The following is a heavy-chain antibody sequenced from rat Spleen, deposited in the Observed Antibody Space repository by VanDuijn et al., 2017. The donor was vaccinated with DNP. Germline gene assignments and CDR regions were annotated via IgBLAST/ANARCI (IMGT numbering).Heavy chain of an antibody. D-gene: IGHD3-1*01. CDR3: TNAKVLDY. Sequence: EVQLVESGGGLVQPGRSLKLSCAASGFTFSAYYMAWVRQAPKKGLEWVATISTSGNRPYYPDSVKGRFTISRDNVKSTLYLQMDSLRSEDTATYYCTNAKVLDYWGQGVMVTVSS. CDR1: GFTFSAYY. CDR2: ISTSGNRP. V-gene: IGHV5-27*01. J-gene: IGHJ2*01.